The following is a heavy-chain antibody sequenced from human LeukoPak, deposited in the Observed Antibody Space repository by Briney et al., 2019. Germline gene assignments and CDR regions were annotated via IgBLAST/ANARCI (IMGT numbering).Heavy chain of an antibody. V-gene: IGHV3-30-3*01. CDR2: ISYDGSNK. J-gene: IGHJ4*02. CDR3: ARGGSSWKGDYFDY. D-gene: IGHD6-13*01. Sequence: GGSLRLSCAASGFTFSSYAMHWVRQAPGMGLEWVAVISYDGSNKYYADSVKGRFTISRDNSKNTLYLQMNSLRAEDTAVYYCARGGSSWKGDYFDYWGQGTLVTVSS. CDR1: GFTFSSYA.